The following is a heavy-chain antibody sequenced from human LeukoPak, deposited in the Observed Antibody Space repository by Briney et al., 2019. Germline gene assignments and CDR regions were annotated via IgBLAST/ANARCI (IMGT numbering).Heavy chain of an antibody. CDR2: ISGSGGST. Sequence: GWSLRLSCAASGFTFSSYAMSWVRQAPGKGLEWVSAISGSGGSTYYADSVKGRFTISRDNSKNTLYLQMNSLRAEDTAVYYCANQQWLVPNWFDPWGQGTLVTVSS. CDR1: GFTFSSYA. V-gene: IGHV3-23*01. CDR3: ANQQWLVPNWFDP. J-gene: IGHJ5*02. D-gene: IGHD6-19*01.